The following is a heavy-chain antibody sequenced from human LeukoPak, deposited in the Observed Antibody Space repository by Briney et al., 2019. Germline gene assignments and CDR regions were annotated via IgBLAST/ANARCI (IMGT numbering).Heavy chain of an antibody. J-gene: IGHJ4*02. Sequence: ASVKVSCTASGYTFTSYYMHWVRQAPGQGLEWMGWINPNSGGTHYAQKFQGRVTMTRDTSTSTAYMELSSLRSDDTAIYYCARGPYSTSPHFDYWGQGTLVTVSS. CDR1: GYTFTSYY. V-gene: IGHV1-2*02. CDR3: ARGPYSTSPHFDY. D-gene: IGHD6-6*01. CDR2: INPNSGGT.